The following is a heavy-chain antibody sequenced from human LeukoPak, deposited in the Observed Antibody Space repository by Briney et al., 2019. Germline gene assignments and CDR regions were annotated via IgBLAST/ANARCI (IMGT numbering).Heavy chain of an antibody. V-gene: IGHV3-30*02. Sequence: QPGGSLRLSCAASGFTFSNYGMPWVRQAPGKGLEWVAFIRYDGSTKYYIDSVKGRFTVSRDNSKNTLYLQMNSLRAEDTAVYYCAKDEIFGSSWTFDYWGQGTLVTVSS. D-gene: IGHD6-13*01. J-gene: IGHJ4*02. CDR3: AKDEIFGSSWTFDY. CDR2: IRYDGSTK. CDR1: GFTFSNYG.